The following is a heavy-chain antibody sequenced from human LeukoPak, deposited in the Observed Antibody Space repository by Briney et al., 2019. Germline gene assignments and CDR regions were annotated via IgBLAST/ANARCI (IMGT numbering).Heavy chain of an antibody. CDR2: ISAYNGNT. J-gene: IGHJ6*02. V-gene: IGHV1-18*01. CDR1: GYTFTSYG. CDR3: ARDDSYGNYYYGMDV. Sequence: ASVKVSCKASGYTFTSYGISWVRQAPGQGLEWMGWISAYNGNTNYAQKLQGRVTMTTDTSTSTAYMELRSLRSDDTAVYYCARDDSYGNYYYGMDVWGQGTTVTVSS. D-gene: IGHD5-18*01.